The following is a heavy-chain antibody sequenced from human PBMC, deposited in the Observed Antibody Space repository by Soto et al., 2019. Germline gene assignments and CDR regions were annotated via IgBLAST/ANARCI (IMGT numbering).Heavy chain of an antibody. CDR3: ARDRSYYYETSGYPFDY. CDR2: ISADNGDT. Sequence: APVKVSCKASGYSFDRYGISWVRQAPGQRPEWMGWISADNGDTRFSQKVQGRLTLTTDTSTNTAYMDLRSLTSDDTAVYYCARDRSYYYETSGYPFDYWGQGTQVTVSS. V-gene: IGHV1-18*01. J-gene: IGHJ4*02. D-gene: IGHD3-22*01. CDR1: GYSFDRYG.